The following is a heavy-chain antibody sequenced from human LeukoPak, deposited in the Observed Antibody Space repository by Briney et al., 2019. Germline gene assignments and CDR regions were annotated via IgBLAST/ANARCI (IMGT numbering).Heavy chain of an antibody. CDR1: GFTFSDYW. V-gene: IGHV3-7*01. Sequence: GGXXRLSCAVSGFTFSDYWMNWVRQAPGKGLEGVASIRQDGGEKSYVDSVKGRFTISRDNTKRSLYLQMSSLRAEDTAVYYCARDGTAAGLYFDLWGQGTLVTVSS. J-gene: IGHJ4*01. D-gene: IGHD6-13*01. CDR2: IRQDGGEK. CDR3: ARDGTAAGLYFDL.